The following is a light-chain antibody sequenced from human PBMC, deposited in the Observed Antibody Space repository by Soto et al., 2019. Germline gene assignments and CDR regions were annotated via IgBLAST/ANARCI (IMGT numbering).Light chain of an antibody. CDR2: YAS. V-gene: IGKV3-11*01. J-gene: IGKJ4*01. Sequence: EIVLTQSPATLSLSPGDRATLSCRASQSVSSYLAWYQQKPGQAPRLLIYYASNRATGIPARFSGSGSGTDFTPTISSLEPEDFSVYYCQQHSYWPPITFGGGTKVEIK. CDR1: QSVSSY. CDR3: QQHSYWPPIT.